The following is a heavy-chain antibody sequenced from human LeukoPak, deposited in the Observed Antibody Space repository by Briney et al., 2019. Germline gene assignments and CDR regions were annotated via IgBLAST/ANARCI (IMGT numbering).Heavy chain of an antibody. CDR2: IYSGGRT. D-gene: IGHD3-3*01. Sequence: GGSLRLSCAASGFTFSSYAMSWVRQAPGKGLEWVSVIYSGGRTYYADSVRGRFTISRDKSNNTLYLQMNSLRAEDTAVYYCAKGLKYYDFWSGKQTMDVWGQGTTVTVSS. J-gene: IGHJ6*02. V-gene: IGHV3-66*01. CDR1: GFTFSSYA. CDR3: AKGLKYYDFWSGKQTMDV.